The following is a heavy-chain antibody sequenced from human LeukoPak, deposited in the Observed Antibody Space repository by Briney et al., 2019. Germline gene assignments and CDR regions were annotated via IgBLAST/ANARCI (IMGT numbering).Heavy chain of an antibody. CDR3: AKDATMVTAIAYYYYYYGMDV. CDR1: GFTFSSYG. V-gene: IGHV3-30*18. J-gene: IGHJ6*02. D-gene: IGHD2-21*02. Sequence: GGSLRLSCAASGFTFSSYGMHWVRQAPGKGLEWVAVISYDGSNKYYADSVKGRFTISRDNSKNTLYLQMNSLRAEDTAVYYCAKDATMVTAIAYYYYYYGMDVWGQGTTVTVSS. CDR2: ISYDGSNK.